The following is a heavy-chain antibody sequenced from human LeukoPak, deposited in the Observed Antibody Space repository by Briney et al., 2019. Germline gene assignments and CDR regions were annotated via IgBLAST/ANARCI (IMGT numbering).Heavy chain of an antibody. Sequence: PGGSLRLSCAASGFTFINYAMHWVRQAPGKGLQWVSVISYDGSSKYYADSVRGRFTISRDNSRNTLHLQMNTLRPEDTAVYYCAKVAAVMVRADAFDIWGQGTMVTVSS. D-gene: IGHD3-10*01. CDR3: AKVAAVMVRADAFDI. CDR1: GFTFINYA. CDR2: ISYDGSSK. V-gene: IGHV3-30*14. J-gene: IGHJ3*02.